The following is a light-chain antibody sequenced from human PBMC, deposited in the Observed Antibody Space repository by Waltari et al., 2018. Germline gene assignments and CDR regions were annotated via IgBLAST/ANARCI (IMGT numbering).Light chain of an antibody. J-gene: IGLJ1*01. V-gene: IGLV2-14*01. CDR1: SCDVGGYNY. CDR2: EVS. Sequence: QSALTQPASVSGSPGQSITISCTGTSCDVGGYNYVSWYQQHPGKVPKLMIYEVSNRPSGVSNRFSGSKSDNTASLTISGLQAEDEADYYCSSYTSRSTHVFGTGTKVTVL. CDR3: SSYTSRSTHV.